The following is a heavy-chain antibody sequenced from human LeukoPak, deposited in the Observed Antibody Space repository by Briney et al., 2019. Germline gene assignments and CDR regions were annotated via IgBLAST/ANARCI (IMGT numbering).Heavy chain of an antibody. Sequence: GASVKFSCKASGYTFTSYYMHWVRQAPGQGLEWMGIINPSGGSTSYAQKFQGRVTMTRDTSTSTVYMELSSLRSEDTAVYYCARAPYYDILTGYYTSFDYWGQGTLVTVSS. J-gene: IGHJ4*02. V-gene: IGHV1-46*01. CDR1: GYTFTSYY. D-gene: IGHD3-9*01. CDR2: INPSGGST. CDR3: ARAPYYDILTGYYTSFDY.